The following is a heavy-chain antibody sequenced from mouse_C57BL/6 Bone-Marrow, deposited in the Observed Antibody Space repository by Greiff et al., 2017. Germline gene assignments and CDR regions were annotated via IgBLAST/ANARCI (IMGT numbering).Heavy chain of an antibody. CDR1: GYTFTSYW. J-gene: IGHJ3*01. CDR3: ARDYVVD. CDR2: IHPNSGST. Sequence: VQLQQSGAELVQPGASVKLSCKASGYTFTSYWMHWVKQRPGQGLEWIGMIHPNSGSTNYNEKFKSKATLTVDKSSSTAYMQLSSLTSEDCAVYYCARDYVVDWGQGTLVTVSA. D-gene: IGHD1-1*02. V-gene: IGHV1-64*01.